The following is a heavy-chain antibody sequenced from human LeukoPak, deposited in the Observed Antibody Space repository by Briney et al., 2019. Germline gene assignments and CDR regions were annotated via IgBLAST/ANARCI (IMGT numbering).Heavy chain of an antibody. CDR2: IRSKAYGGTT. V-gene: IGHV3-49*04. CDR1: GFTFGDYA. Sequence: GGSLRLSCTASGFTFGDYAMSWVRQDPGKGLEWVGFIRSKAYGGTTEYAASVKGRFTISRDDSKSIAYLQMNSLKTEDTAVYYCTRDPMYSSSWLHYYYYYYMDVWGKGTTVTISS. D-gene: IGHD6-13*01. J-gene: IGHJ6*03. CDR3: TRDPMYSSSWLHYYYYYYMDV.